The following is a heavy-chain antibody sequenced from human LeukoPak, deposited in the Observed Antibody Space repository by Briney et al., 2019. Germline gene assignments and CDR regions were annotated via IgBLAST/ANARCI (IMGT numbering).Heavy chain of an antibody. CDR1: GGSISSYY. D-gene: IGHD2-15*01. CDR3: ARDRGVVAATLDYYYGMDV. Sequence: SETLSLTCNVSGGSISSYYWSWIRQPPGKGLEWIGYIYYSGSTNYNPSLKSRVTISVDTSKNQFSLKLSSVTAADTAVYYCARDRGVVAATLDYYYGMDVWGQGTTVTVSS. CDR2: IYYSGST. V-gene: IGHV4-59*01. J-gene: IGHJ6*02.